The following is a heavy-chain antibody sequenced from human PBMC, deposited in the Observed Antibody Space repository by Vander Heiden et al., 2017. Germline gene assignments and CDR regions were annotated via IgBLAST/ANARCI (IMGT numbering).Heavy chain of an antibody. CDR1: GLTFSDYY. CDR3: ARDPKDYDRGDY. J-gene: IGHJ4*02. D-gene: IGHD3-22*01. Sequence: QVQLVESGGALVKPGGSLRLSCSAAGLTFSDYYRSWIRQAPGKGLEWVSYISSSGSTIYYADAVKGRFTISRDNAKNSLYLQMNSLRAEDTAVYYCARDPKDYDRGDYWGQGTLVTVSS. V-gene: IGHV3-11*01. CDR2: ISSSGSTI.